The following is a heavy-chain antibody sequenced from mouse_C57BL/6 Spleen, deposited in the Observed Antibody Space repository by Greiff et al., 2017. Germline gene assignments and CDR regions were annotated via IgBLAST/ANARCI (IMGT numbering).Heavy chain of an antibody. Sequence: QFQLQQPGAELVKPGASVKLSCKASGYTFTSYWMHWVKQRPGQGLEWIGMIPPNSGRTNYNEKFKSKATLTVDKSSSTAYMQLSSLTSEDSAVYYCARGGVYSNSHVDYWGQGTTLTVSS. CDR2: IPPNSGRT. CDR1: GYTFTSYW. D-gene: IGHD2-5*01. CDR3: ARGGVYSNSHVDY. J-gene: IGHJ2*01. V-gene: IGHV1-64*01.